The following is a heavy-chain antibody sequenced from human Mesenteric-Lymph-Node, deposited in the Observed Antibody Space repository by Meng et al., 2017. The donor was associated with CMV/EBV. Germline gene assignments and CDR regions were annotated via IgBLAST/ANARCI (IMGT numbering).Heavy chain of an antibody. J-gene: IGHJ2*01. CDR3: ARDSPYYYDSSGYNPNWYFDL. CDR1: YG. D-gene: IGHD3-22*01. V-gene: IGHV3-33*01. Sequence: YGMHWVRQAPGKGLEWVAVIWYDGSNKYYADSVKGRFTISRDNSKNTLYLQMNSLRAEDTAVYYCARDSPYYYDSSGYNPNWYFDLWGRGTLVTVSS. CDR2: IWYDGSNK.